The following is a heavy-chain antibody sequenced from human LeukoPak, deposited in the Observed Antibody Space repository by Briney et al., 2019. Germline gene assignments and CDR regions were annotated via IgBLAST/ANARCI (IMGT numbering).Heavy chain of an antibody. V-gene: IGHV3-30*18. CDR1: GFSFSSFG. D-gene: IGHD6-19*01. CDR3: AKDYDWAQWLPTGGIDH. J-gene: IGHJ4*02. CDR2: ISNDGSKK. Sequence: GGSLRLSCAASGFSFSSFGMHWVRRAPGKGLEWVAIISNDGSKKFYADSVKGRFTISRDNSKNTLNLQMDSLRPEDTAVYYCAKDYDWAQWLPTGGIDHWGQGTLVTVSS.